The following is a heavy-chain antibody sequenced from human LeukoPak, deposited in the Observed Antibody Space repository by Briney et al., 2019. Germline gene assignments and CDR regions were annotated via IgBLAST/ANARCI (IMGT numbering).Heavy chain of an antibody. J-gene: IGHJ2*01. CDR1: GFTFSHFE. CDR3: ARDGLAAATLHWCFDL. Sequence: PGGSLRLSCAASGFTFSHFEMNWVRQAPGKGLEWVSYIGPSGTPIYDADSVKGRFTVSRDNAKNLLYLQMNSLRAEDTAVYYCARDGLAAATLHWCFDLWGRGTLVTVSS. CDR2: IGPSGTPI. D-gene: IGHD2-15*01. V-gene: IGHV3-48*03.